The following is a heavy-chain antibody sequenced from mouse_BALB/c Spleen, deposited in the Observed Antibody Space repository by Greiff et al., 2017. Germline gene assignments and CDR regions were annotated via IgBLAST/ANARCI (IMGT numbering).Heavy chain of an antibody. CDR2: ISYSGST. Sequence: EVQLQESGPGLVKPSQSLSLTCTVTGYSITSDYAWNWIRQFPGNKLEWMGYISYSGSTSYNPSLKSRISITRDTSKNQFFLQLNSVTTEDTATYYCASDYYYGSSAWFAYWGQGTLVTVSA. J-gene: IGHJ3*01. CDR1: GYSITSDYA. CDR3: ASDYYYGSSAWFAY. V-gene: IGHV3-2*02. D-gene: IGHD1-1*01.